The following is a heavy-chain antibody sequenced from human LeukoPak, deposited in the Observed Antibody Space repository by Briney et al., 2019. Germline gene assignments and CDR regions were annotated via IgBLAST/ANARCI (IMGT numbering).Heavy chain of an antibody. CDR2: IYPSDSDT. CDR3: ARNIGSNYFDY. CDR1: GYSFTSYW. V-gene: IGHV5-51*01. Sequence: GESLKISCQGSGYSFTSYWIGWVRQMPGKGLEWMGIIYPSDSDTRYSPSFQGQVTISADKSTSTAYVQWSSLKASDTAMYYCARNIGSNYFDYWGQGTLVTVSS. J-gene: IGHJ4*02.